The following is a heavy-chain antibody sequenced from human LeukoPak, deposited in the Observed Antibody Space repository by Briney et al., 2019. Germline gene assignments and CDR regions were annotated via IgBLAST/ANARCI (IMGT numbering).Heavy chain of an antibody. Sequence: GGSLRLSCAASGFTFSSYSMNWVRQAPGKGLEWVSSISSSSSYIYYADSVKGRFTISRDNAKNSLYLQMNSLRAEDTAVYYCARVSSSSWYPEYYYVDVWGKGTTVTVSS. J-gene: IGHJ6*03. CDR3: ARVSSSSWYPEYYYVDV. CDR1: GFTFSSYS. D-gene: IGHD6-13*01. CDR2: ISSSSSYI. V-gene: IGHV3-21*01.